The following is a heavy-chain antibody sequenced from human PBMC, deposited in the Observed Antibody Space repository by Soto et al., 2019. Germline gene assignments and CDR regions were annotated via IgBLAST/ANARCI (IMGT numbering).Heavy chain of an antibody. J-gene: IGHJ3*02. CDR3: ARERKLMKSAFDI. D-gene: IGHD3-16*01. Sequence: SETLSLTCTVSGGSISSGGYYWSWIRQHPGKGLEWIGYIYYSGSTYYNPSLKSRVTISVDTSKNQCSLKLSSVTAADTAVYYCARERKLMKSAFDIWGQGTMVTVSS. CDR2: IYYSGST. CDR1: GGSISSGGYY. V-gene: IGHV4-31*03.